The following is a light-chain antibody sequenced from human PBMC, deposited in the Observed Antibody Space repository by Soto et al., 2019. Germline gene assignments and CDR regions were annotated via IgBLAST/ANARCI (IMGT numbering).Light chain of an antibody. V-gene: IGLV2-14*01. CDR2: EVS. CDR3: SSYTSTNTPVV. CDR1: SSDVGGYNY. J-gene: IGLJ2*01. Sequence: QSVLTPPASVSGSPGQTITISCTGTSSDVGGYNYVSWYQHNPGKAPKLLTYEVSNRRSGVSDRVSGSKSDNMASLTISGLQAEDEADYYCSSYTSTNTPVVFGGGTKVTVL.